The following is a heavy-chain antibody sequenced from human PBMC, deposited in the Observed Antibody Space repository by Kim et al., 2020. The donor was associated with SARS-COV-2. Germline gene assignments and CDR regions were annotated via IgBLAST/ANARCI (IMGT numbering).Heavy chain of an antibody. CDR1: GGTFSSYA. V-gene: IGHV1-69*04. CDR3: AREMVPVVPAANYYYMDV. J-gene: IGHJ6*03. Sequence: SVKVSCKASGGTFSSYAISWVRQAPGQGLEWMGRIIPILGIANYAQKFQGRVTITADKSTSTAYMELSSLRSEDTAVYYCAREMVPVVPAANYYYMDVWGKGTTVTVSS. D-gene: IGHD2-2*01. CDR2: IIPILGIA.